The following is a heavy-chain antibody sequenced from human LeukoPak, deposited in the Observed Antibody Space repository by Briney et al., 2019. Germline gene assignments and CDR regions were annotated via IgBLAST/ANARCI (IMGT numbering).Heavy chain of an antibody. CDR3: ASYTVTTPLFDY. CDR1: GGSISNYY. CDR2: IYTSGST. D-gene: IGHD4-17*01. J-gene: IGHJ4*02. V-gene: IGHV4-4*07. Sequence: SETLSLTCTVSGGSISNYYWSWIRQPAGKGLEWIGRIYTSGSTNYNPSLKSRVTMSVDTSKNQFSLKLSSVTAADTAVYYCASYTVTTPLFDYWGQGTLVTVSS.